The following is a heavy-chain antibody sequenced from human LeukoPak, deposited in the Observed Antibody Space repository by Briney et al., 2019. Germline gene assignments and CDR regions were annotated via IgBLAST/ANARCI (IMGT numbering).Heavy chain of an antibody. CDR1: GGSFSGYY. J-gene: IGHJ6*02. V-gene: IGHV4-34*01. Sequence: SETLSLTCAIYGGSFSGYYWSWIRQPPGKGLEWIGEINHSGSTNYNPSLKSRVTISVDTSKNQFSLKLSSVTAADTAVYYCARVEYYYYGMDVWGQGTMVTVSS. CDR2: INHSGST. CDR3: ARVEYYYYGMDV.